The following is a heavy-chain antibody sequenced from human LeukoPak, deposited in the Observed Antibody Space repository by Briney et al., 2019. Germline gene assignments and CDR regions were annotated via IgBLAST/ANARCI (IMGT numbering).Heavy chain of an antibody. D-gene: IGHD3-22*01. CDR1: GGTFSSYA. V-gene: IGHV1-69*05. CDR2: IIPIFGTA. J-gene: IGHJ3*02. CDR3: ASSLIDSSGDDAFDI. Sequence: ASVKVSCKASGGTFSSYAISWVRQAPGQGLEWMGGIIPIFGTANYAQKFQGRVTITTDESTSTAYMELSSLRSEDTAVYYCASSLIDSSGDDAFDIWGQGTMVTVSS.